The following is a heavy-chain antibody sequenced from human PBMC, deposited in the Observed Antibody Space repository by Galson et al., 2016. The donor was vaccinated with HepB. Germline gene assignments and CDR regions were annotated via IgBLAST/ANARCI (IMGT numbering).Heavy chain of an antibody. CDR2: ISSNGGST. J-gene: IGHJ3*02. V-gene: IGHV3-64D*06. D-gene: IGHD4-17*01. CDR3: VKKHIYGDYLPYAFDI. Sequence: SLRLSCAASGFTFSSYAMHWVRQAPGKGLEYVSAISSNGGSTYYADSVKGRFTISRDNSKNTLYLQMSSLRAEDTAVYYCVKKHIYGDYLPYAFDIWGQGTMVTVSS. CDR1: GFTFSSYA.